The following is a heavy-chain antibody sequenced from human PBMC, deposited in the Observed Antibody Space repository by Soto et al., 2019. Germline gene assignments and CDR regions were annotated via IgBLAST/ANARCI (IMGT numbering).Heavy chain of an antibody. CDR2: INPSGGST. J-gene: IGHJ1*01. D-gene: IGHD3-10*01. V-gene: IGHV1-46*01. CDR3: ARDPHPTYYYGSGRHFQP. Sequence: QVQLVQSGAEVKKPGASVKVSCKASGYTFTSYYMHWVRQAPGQGLEWMGIINPSGGSTSYAQKFQGRVTMTRDTSTSTVYMELSSLRSEDTAVYYCARDPHPTYYYGSGRHFQPWGQGTLVTVSS. CDR1: GYTFTSYY.